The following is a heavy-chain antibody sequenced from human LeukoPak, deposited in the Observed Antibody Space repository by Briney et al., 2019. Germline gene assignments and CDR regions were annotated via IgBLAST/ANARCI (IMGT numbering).Heavy chain of an antibody. J-gene: IGHJ6*04. CDR1: GGTFSSYA. CDR2: IIPIFGTA. Sequence: GASVKVSCKASGGTFSSYAISWVRQAPGQGLEWMGGIIPIFGTANYAQKFQGRVTITADESTSTAYMELSSLRSEGTAVYYCARTLVDTEPWMDVWGKGTTVTVSS. D-gene: IGHD6-6*01. V-gene: IGHV1-69*13. CDR3: ARTLVDTEPWMDV.